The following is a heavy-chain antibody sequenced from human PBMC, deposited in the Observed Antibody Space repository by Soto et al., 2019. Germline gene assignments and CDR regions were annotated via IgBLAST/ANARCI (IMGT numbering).Heavy chain of an antibody. CDR1: GYTFTSHG. CDR2: VSGYNGNT. D-gene: IGHD3-16*01. J-gene: IGHJ4*02. V-gene: IGHV1-18*01. CDR3: ARDLGAKVVF. Sequence: QLVQSGPEVKKPGASVKVSCKASGYTFTSHGISWVRQAPGQGLEWMGWVSGYNGNTNYAQKFQGRVTMTTDTPTTTAYMELRSLTSGDTAVYYCARDLGAKVVFWGQGTLVTVSS.